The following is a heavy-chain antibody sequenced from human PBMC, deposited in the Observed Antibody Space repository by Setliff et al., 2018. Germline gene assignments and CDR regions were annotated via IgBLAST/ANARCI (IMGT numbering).Heavy chain of an antibody. CDR3: ARHPREGLSGNYKFDY. CDR2: IYTSGRT. Sequence: LRETLSLTCSVSGASISSYYWSWIRQPPGKGLEWIGYIYTSGRTNYNPSLRSRVTISVDTSKNHFSLRLSSVTAADTAVYYCARHPREGLSGNYKFDYWGRGTLVTVSS. V-gene: IGHV4-59*08. D-gene: IGHD3-22*01. CDR1: GASISSYY. J-gene: IGHJ4*02.